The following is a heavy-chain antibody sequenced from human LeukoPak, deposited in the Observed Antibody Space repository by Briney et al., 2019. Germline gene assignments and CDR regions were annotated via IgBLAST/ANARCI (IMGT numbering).Heavy chain of an antibody. V-gene: IGHV4-59*01. CDR3: AKGSYGSGSYYKWDLDY. Sequence: PSETLSLTCTVSGGSISSYYWSWIRQPPGKGLEWIGYIYYSGSTNYNPSLKSRVTISVDTSKNQFSLKLSSVTAADTAVYYCAKGSYGSGSYYKWDLDYWGQGTLVTVSS. J-gene: IGHJ4*02. CDR1: GGSISSYY. CDR2: IYYSGST. D-gene: IGHD3-10*01.